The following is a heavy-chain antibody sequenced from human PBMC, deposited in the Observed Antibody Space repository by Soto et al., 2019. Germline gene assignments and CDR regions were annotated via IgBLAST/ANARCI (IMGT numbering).Heavy chain of an antibody. D-gene: IGHD3-3*01. V-gene: IGHV1-18*01. J-gene: IGHJ4*02. CDR2: ISAYNGNT. Sequence: ASVKVSCKASGYTFTSYGISWVRQAPGQGLEWMGWISAYNGNTNYAQKLQGRVTMTTDTSTSTAYMDLRSLRSDDTAVYYCARGYTPGSNYDSWSGYYTTDDYWGQGTLVIVSS. CDR1: GYTFTSYG. CDR3: ARGYTPGSNYDSWSGYYTTDDY.